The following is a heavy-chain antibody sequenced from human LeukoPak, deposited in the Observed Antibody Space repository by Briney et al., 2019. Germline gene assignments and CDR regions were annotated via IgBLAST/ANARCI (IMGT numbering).Heavy chain of an antibody. D-gene: IGHD6-13*01. CDR3: AKGTGYSFGLGVYYYMDV. J-gene: IGHJ6*03. CDR1: GFTFSSYA. V-gene: IGHV3-9*03. CDR2: ISWNSGSI. Sequence: GGSLRLSCAASGFTFSSYAMHWVRQAPGKGLEWVSGISWNSGSIGYADSVKGRFTISRDNAKNSLYLQMNSLRAEDMALYYCAKGTGYSFGLGVYYYMDVWGKGTTVTVSS.